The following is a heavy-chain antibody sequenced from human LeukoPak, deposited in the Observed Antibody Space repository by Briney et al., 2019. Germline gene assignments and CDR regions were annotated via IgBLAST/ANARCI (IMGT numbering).Heavy chain of an antibody. D-gene: IGHD6-19*01. CDR1: GYTFTGYY. CDR2: INPNSGGT. V-gene: IGHV1-2*02. Sequence: ASVKVSCKASGYTFTGYYMHWVRQAPGQGLEWMGWINPNSGGTNYAQKFQGRVTMTRDTSVSTAYMELSRLRSDDTAVYYCARVSGVAVAGTEGYYMDVWGKGTTVTISS. CDR3: ARVSGVAVAGTEGYYMDV. J-gene: IGHJ6*03.